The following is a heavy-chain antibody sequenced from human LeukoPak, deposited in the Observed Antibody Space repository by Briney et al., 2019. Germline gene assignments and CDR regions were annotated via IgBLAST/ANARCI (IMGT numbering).Heavy chain of an antibody. V-gene: IGHV4-4*07. CDR3: ARNSRYYDFWSGYSFDY. CDR1: GGSISSYY. Sequence: PSETLSLTCTVSGGSISSYYWSWIRQPAGKGLEWIGRIYTSGSTNYNPSLKSRVTMSVDTSKNQFSLKLSSVTAADTAVYYCARNSRYYDFWSGYSFDYWGQGTLVTVSS. CDR2: IYTSGST. J-gene: IGHJ4*02. D-gene: IGHD3-3*01.